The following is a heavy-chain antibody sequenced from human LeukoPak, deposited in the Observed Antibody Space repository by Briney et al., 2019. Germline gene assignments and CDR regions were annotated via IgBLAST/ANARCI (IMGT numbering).Heavy chain of an antibody. CDR3: ARDGWDLRLD. CDR2: INYSGST. J-gene: IGHJ4*02. Sequence: SETLSLTCTVSGGSISTYYWSWIRQPPGKGLEWIGYINYSGSTNYNPSLKSRVPMSVDTSKNQFSLQLASVTAADTAVYYCARDGWDLRLDWGQGTLVTVSS. D-gene: IGHD1-26*01. V-gene: IGHV4-59*01. CDR1: GGSISTYY.